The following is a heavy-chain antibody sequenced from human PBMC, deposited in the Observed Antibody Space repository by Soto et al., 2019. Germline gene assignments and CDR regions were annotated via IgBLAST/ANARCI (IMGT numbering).Heavy chain of an antibody. Sequence: SETLSLTCTVSGGSISSSSYYWGWIRQPPGKGLEWIGSIYYSGSTYYNPSLKSRVTISVDTSKNQFSLKLSSVTAADTAVYYCARHYDYYDFWSNYGMDVWGQGTTVTVSS. CDR1: GGSISSSSYY. D-gene: IGHD3-3*01. J-gene: IGHJ6*02. CDR2: IYYSGST. V-gene: IGHV4-39*01. CDR3: ARHYDYYDFWSNYGMDV.